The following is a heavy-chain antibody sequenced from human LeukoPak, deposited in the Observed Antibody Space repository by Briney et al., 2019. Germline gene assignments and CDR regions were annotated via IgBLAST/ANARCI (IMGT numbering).Heavy chain of an antibody. CDR1: GFTFSSYS. J-gene: IGHJ4*02. Sequence: PGGSLRLSCAASGFTFSSYSMNWVRQAPGKGLEWVSSISSSGSHIYYADSVKGRFTISRDNAKTSLYLQMNSLRAEDTAVYYCARGDAPFDYWGQGTLVTVSS. CDR3: ARGDAPFDY. V-gene: IGHV3-21*01. CDR2: ISSSGSHI.